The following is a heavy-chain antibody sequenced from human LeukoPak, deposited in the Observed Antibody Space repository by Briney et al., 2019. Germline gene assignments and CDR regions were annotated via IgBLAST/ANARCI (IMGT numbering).Heavy chain of an antibody. J-gene: IGHJ3*02. V-gene: IGHV4-34*01. CDR3: ARGRKLGYCSSTSCYGPVDAFDI. D-gene: IGHD2-2*01. CDR1: GGSFSGYY. Sequence: PSETLSLTCAVYGGSFSGYYWSWIRQPPGKGLEWIGEINHSGSTNYNPSLMSRVTISVDTSKNQFSLKLSSVTAADTAVYYCARGRKLGYCSSTSCYGPVDAFDIWGQGTMVTVSS. CDR2: INHSGST.